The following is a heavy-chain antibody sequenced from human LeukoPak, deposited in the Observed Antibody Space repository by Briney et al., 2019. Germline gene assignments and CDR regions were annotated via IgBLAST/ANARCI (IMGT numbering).Heavy chain of an antibody. D-gene: IGHD6-13*01. CDR3: ARHRGYSSSWYSAKYYYYMDV. J-gene: IGHJ6*03. CDR2: IYPGDSDT. CDR1: GYSFTSYW. Sequence: GESLKISCKGSGYSFTSYWIGWVRQVPGKGLEWMGIIYPGDSDTRYSPSFQGQVTISADKSISTAYLQWSSLKASDTAMYYCARHRGYSSSWYSAKYYYYMDVWGKGTTVTVSS. V-gene: IGHV5-51*01.